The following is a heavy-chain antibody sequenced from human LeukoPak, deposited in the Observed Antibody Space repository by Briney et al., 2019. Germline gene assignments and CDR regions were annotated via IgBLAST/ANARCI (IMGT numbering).Heavy chain of an antibody. CDR3: ASLRNPGYSGTWTPLDY. V-gene: IGHV4-39*01. Sequence: PSETLSLTCTVSGGSISSSSYYWGWIRQPPGKGLEWIGSIYYSGSTYYNPSLKSRVTISVDTSNNQFSLKLSSVTAADTAVYYCASLRNPGYSGTWTPLDYWGQGTLGTVSS. J-gene: IGHJ4*02. CDR1: GGSISSSSYY. D-gene: IGHD6-13*01. CDR2: IYYSGST.